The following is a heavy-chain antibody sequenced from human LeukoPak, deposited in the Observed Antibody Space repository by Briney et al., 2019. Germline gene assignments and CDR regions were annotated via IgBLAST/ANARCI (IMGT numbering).Heavy chain of an antibody. CDR3: ALLWFGESDC. CDR1: GYTFTSYY. Sequence: GASVKVSCKASGYTFTSYYIHWVRQAPGQRLEWMGIMNPSGGSTSQAQKFQDRVTMTRDTSTSTVYMELSSLRSEDTAVYYCALLWFGESDCWGQGTLVTVSS. D-gene: IGHD3-10*01. V-gene: IGHV1-46*01. J-gene: IGHJ4*02. CDR2: MNPSGGST.